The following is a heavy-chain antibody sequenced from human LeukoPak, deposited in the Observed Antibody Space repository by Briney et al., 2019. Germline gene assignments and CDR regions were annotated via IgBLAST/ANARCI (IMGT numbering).Heavy chain of an antibody. CDR1: GFTFSSYW. Sequence: GGSLRLSCAASGFTFSSYWMSWVRQAPGKGLEWVANTKQDGSEKYYVDSVKGRFTISRHNAKNSLYLQTNGLRAEDTAVYYCARGEWSSSPFDYWGQGALVTVSS. CDR2: TKQDGSEK. J-gene: IGHJ4*02. V-gene: IGHV3-7*01. CDR3: ARGEWSSSPFDY. D-gene: IGHD6-6*01.